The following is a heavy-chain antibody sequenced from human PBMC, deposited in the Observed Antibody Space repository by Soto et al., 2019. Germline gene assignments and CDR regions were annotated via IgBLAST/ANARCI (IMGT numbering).Heavy chain of an antibody. V-gene: IGHV3-30*19. J-gene: IGHJ6*02. CDR3: ARVKDSSGWSADYYYGMDV. CDR2: IWYDGSNK. Sequence: QVQLVESGGGVVQPGRSLRLSCAASGFTFSSYGMHWVRQAPGKGLEWVAVIWYDGSNKYYADSVKGRFTISRDNSKNTLYLQMNSLRAEDTAVYYCARVKDSSGWSADYYYGMDVWGQGTTVTVSS. CDR1: GFTFSSYG. D-gene: IGHD6-19*01.